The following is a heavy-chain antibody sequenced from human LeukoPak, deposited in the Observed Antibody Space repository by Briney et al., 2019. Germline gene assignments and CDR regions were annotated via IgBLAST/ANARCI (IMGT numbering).Heavy chain of an antibody. J-gene: IGHJ6*02. CDR3: AKVSGRVQIWPQPFGDGMDV. CDR2: ISGSGGNT. Sequence: GGSLRLSCAASGFTFSTDVMSWVRQAPGKGLECVSAISGSGGNTYYADSVKGRFTISRDNSKNMLYLQMNSLRAEDTAVYYCAKVSGRVQIWPQPFGDGMDVWGQGTTVTVSS. V-gene: IGHV3-23*01. CDR1: GFTFSTDV. D-gene: IGHD3-10*01.